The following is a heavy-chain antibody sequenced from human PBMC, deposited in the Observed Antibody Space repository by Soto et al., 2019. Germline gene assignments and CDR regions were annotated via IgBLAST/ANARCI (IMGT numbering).Heavy chain of an antibody. CDR2: ISGGNGNT. J-gene: IGHJ4*02. V-gene: IGHV1-3*01. D-gene: IGHD1-26*01. Sequence: ASVKVSCKAPRYTFTNYAIHWLRQAPGQRLEWMGWISGGNGNTYYSQHFQGRVTITRDTSASTAYMELSSLRSEDTAVYYCLSSGSASFDYWGQGTLVTVSS. CDR3: LSSGSASFDY. CDR1: RYTFTNYA.